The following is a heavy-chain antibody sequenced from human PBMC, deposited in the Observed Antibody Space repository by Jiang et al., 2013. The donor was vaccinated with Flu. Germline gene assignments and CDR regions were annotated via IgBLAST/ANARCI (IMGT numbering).Heavy chain of an antibody. D-gene: IGHD3-10*01. CDR3: AKDPQPRSTWFGYFEC. Sequence: VQLLESGGGLVQPGGSLKISCVASGFTFNNYAMSWVRQAPGKGLEWVSGIDGSDGGTYFADSVKGRFTISRDNSKSTLYLQMNSLRVEDTALYYCAKDPQPRSTWFGYFECWGQGTLVTVSS. CDR2: IDGSDGGT. J-gene: IGHJ4*02. V-gene: IGHV3-23*01. CDR1: GFTFNNYA.